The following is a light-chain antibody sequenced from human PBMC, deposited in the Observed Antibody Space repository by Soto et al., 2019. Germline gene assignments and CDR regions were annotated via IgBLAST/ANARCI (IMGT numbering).Light chain of an antibody. CDR3: QQYDNLPLT. CDR2: AAS. V-gene: IGKV1-33*01. Sequence: DIQMTQSPSSLSASVGDRVTITCQARPDISNYLNWYQQKPGKAPKLLIYAASNLETGVPSRFSGSGSGTDFTFTISSLQPEDIATYYCQQYDNLPLTFGGGTKVEIK. J-gene: IGKJ4*01. CDR1: PDISNY.